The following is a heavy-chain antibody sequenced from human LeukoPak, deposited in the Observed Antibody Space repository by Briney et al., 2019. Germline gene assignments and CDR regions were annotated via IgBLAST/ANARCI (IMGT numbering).Heavy chain of an antibody. Sequence: GGSLRLSCAASGFTFSSYAMSWVRQAPVKVLVWVSAISGSGGSTYYADSVKGRFTISRDNSKNTLYLQMNSLRAEDTAVYYCAKARGAYCGGDCYPSFDYWGQGTLVTVSS. CDR3: AKARGAYCGGDCYPSFDY. V-gene: IGHV3-23*01. CDR2: ISGSGGST. CDR1: GFTFSSYA. D-gene: IGHD2-21*02. J-gene: IGHJ4*02.